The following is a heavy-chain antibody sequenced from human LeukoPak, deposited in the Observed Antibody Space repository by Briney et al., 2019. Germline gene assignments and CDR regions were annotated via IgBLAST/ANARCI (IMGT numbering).Heavy chain of an antibody. J-gene: IGHJ5*02. CDR2: IRYDGSNK. CDR1: GFTFSSYG. V-gene: IGHV3-30*02. CDR3: AKAGGQLIFGVVSGNNWFDP. Sequence: GGSLRLSCAASGFTFSSYGMHWVRQAPGKGLEWVAFIRYDGSNKYYADSVKGRFTISRDNSKNTLYLQMNSLRAEDTAVYYCAKAGGQLIFGVVSGNNWFDPWGQGTLVTVSS. D-gene: IGHD3-3*01.